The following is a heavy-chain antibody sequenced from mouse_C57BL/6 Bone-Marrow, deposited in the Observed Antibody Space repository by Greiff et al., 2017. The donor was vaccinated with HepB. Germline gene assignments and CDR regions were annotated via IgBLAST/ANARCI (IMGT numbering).Heavy chain of an antibody. J-gene: IGHJ1*03. CDR1: GFTFSDYY. V-gene: IGHV5-16*01. CDR3: ARDGAYYSNWYFDV. Sequence: EVQVVESEGGLVQPGSSMKLSCTASGFTFSDYYMAWVRQVPEKGLEWVANINYDGSSTYYLDSLKSRFIISRDNAKNILYLQMSSLKSEDTATYYCARDGAYYSNWYFDVWGTGTTVTVSS. D-gene: IGHD2-5*01. CDR2: INYDGSST.